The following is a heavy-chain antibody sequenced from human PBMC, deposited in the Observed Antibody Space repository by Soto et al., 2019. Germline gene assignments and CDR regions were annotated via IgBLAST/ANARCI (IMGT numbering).Heavy chain of an antibody. CDR1: GASIDSYY. CDR3: ARRYGSGFDY. D-gene: IGHD6-19*01. V-gene: IGHV4-59*08. Sequence: SETLSLTCTVSGASIDSYYWTCIRQPPGKGLEWIGYKYYSGDTKYNASLRSRVTISVDTSKNQFSLKLSSVTAADTAVYYCARRYGSGFDYWGQGTLVTVSS. CDR2: KYYSGDT. J-gene: IGHJ4*02.